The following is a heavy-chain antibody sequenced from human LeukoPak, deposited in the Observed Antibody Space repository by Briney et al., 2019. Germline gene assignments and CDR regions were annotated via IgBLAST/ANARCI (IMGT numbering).Heavy chain of an antibody. D-gene: IGHD2-2*01. V-gene: IGHV1-18*01. J-gene: IGHJ6*02. Sequence: ASVKVSCKASGYTFTSYGISWVRQAPGQGLEWMGWISAYNGNTNYAQKLQGRVTMTTDTSTSTAYMELRSLRSDDTAVYYCAAEPLWVGSTSCCYYGMDVWGQGTTVTVSS. CDR2: ISAYNGNT. CDR1: GYTFTSYG. CDR3: AAEPLWVGSTSCCYYGMDV.